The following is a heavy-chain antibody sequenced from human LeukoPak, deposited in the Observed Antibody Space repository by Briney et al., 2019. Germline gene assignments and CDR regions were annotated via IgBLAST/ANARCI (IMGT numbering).Heavy chain of an antibody. Sequence: AGGSLRLSCADSGFTFSNYWMSWVRQAPGRGLEWVANIKEDGRMKQYVDSVRGRFTISRDNAKRSLYLQMSSLKAEDSAVYYCARDEISGYFVYWGQGTLVTVSS. CDR1: GFTFSNYW. J-gene: IGHJ4*02. CDR3: ARDEISGYFVY. V-gene: IGHV3-7*01. CDR2: IKEDGRMK. D-gene: IGHD1-26*01.